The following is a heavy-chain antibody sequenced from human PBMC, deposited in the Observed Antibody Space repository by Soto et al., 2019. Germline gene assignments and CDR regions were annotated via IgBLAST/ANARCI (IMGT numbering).Heavy chain of an antibody. V-gene: IGHV3-23*01. CDR1: GFTFSSYA. CDR2: ISDSGDNT. Sequence: XGSLRVTCAASGFTFSSYAMSWVRQAPGKGLEWVSSISDSGDNTDSADSVRGRFIVSRDNSKATVYLQMNSLRADDTAVYYCVKGSLSAVASLDDWGQGTLVTVSS. D-gene: IGHD5-12*01. CDR3: VKGSLSAVASLDD. J-gene: IGHJ4*02.